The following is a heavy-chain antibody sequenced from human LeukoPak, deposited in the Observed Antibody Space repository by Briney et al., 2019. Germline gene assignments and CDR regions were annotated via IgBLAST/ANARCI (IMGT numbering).Heavy chain of an antibody. J-gene: IGHJ4*02. CDR1: GFTVSSNH. V-gene: IGHV3-66*01. D-gene: IGHD6-19*01. CDR3: ARDRGSGWYDY. Sequence: GGSLRLSCAASGFTVSSNHMSWVRQAPGKGLEWVSMIYIDGNTYYADSVKGRFTISIDNSRTTLYLHMRSLRAEDTAVYYCARDRGSGWYDYWGQGTLVTVSS. CDR2: IYIDGNT.